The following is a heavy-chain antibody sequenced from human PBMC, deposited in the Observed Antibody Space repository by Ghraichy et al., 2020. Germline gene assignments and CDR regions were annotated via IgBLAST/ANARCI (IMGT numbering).Heavy chain of an antibody. J-gene: IGHJ4*02. V-gene: IGHV4-34*01. CDR2: INHSGST. D-gene: IGHD3-22*01. CDR3: AREELGYYDSSGGFDY. Sequence: GSLRLSCAVYGGSFSGYYWSWIRQPPGKGLEWIGEINHSGSTNYNPSLKSRVTISVDTSKNQFSLKLSSVTAADTAVYYCAREELGYYDSSGGFDYWGQGTLVTVSS. CDR1: GGSFSGYY.